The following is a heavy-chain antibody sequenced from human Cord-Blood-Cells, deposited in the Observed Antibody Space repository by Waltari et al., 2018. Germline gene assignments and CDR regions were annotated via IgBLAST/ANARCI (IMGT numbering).Heavy chain of an antibody. Sequence: EVQLVESGGGLVQPGGSLKLSCAASGFTFSGSPMHWVRPLAGKGLEWVGRIRSKANSYATAYAASVKGRFTISRDDSKNTAYLQMNSLKTEDTAVYYCTRHLRGYDVPFDYWGQGTLVTVSS. V-gene: IGHV3-73*02. J-gene: IGHJ4*02. CDR3: TRHLRGYDVPFDY. CDR1: GFTFSGSP. CDR2: IRSKANSYAT. D-gene: IGHD5-12*01.